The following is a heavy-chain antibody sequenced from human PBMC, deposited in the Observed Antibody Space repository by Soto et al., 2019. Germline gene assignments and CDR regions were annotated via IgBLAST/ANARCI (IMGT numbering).Heavy chain of an antibody. V-gene: IGHV3-11*04. J-gene: IGHJ4*02. CDR1: GFFFGDYY. Sequence: QVQLVESGGGLVTPAGSLRLSCAASGFFFGDYYMSWFRQAPGKGLEWVSNIFWRGEGTQYADSVQGRFTISRDNAKNSLYLQMNSLRDEDTAMYYCARDRHDYVWGSYRYYDYWGQGTLVTVSS. D-gene: IGHD3-16*02. CDR2: IFWRGEGT. CDR3: ARDRHDYVWGSYRYYDY.